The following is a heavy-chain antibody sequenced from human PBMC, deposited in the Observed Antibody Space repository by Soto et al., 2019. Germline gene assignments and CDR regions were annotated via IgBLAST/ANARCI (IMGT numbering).Heavy chain of an antibody. CDR3: ARRIPFGYGMGV. D-gene: IGHD2-21*01. CDR2: ITSSGGNT. Sequence: EVQLVESGGGLVQPGGSLRLSCAASGFTFSSYAMHWVRQAPGKGLEYVSAITSSGGNTDYASSVKGRFTISRDNSKNTLYLQMGSLRAEDMAVYYCARRIPFGYGMGVWGQGTTVTVSS. J-gene: IGHJ6*02. V-gene: IGHV3-64*01. CDR1: GFTFSSYA.